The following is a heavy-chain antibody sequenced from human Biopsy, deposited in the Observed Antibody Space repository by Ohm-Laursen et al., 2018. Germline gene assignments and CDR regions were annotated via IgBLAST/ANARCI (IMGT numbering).Heavy chain of an antibody. Sequence: GASVKVSCKASGYTFTTYYIHRVRQAPGQGLEWVGRIVPVLGHLNYAQRFQGRVSITADKSTSYVFMELSRLTSGDTAVYYRAADADGYYTEFDYWGPGTLVTVSS. V-gene: IGHV1-46*01. CDR3: AADADGYYTEFDY. J-gene: IGHJ4*02. CDR2: IVPVLGHL. CDR1: GYTFTTYY. D-gene: IGHD3-3*01.